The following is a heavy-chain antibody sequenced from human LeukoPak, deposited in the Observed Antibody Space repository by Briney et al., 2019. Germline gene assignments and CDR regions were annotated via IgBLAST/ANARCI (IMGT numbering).Heavy chain of an antibody. J-gene: IGHJ4*02. D-gene: IGHD6-13*01. CDR2: ISGSGGST. V-gene: IGHV3-23*01. Sequence: GGSLRLSCAASGFTFSSYAMSWVRQAPGEGLEWVSAISGSGGSTYYADSVKGRFTISRDNSKNTLYLQMNSLRAEDTAVYYCAKYSSSWYVSYFDYWGQGTLVTVSS. CDR3: AKYSSSWYVSYFDY. CDR1: GFTFSSYA.